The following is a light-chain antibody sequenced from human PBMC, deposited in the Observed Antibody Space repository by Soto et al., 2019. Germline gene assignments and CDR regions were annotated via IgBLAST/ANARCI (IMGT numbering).Light chain of an antibody. V-gene: IGLV3-1*01. CDR2: EDR. CDR1: NLGDTY. J-gene: IGLJ2*01. CDR3: QAWDISAAAV. Sequence: SYELTQPPSVSVSPGQTATITCSGDNLGDTYTSWYRQRPGQSPVVVIYEDRKRPSGIPERFSGSNSGNTATLTITGTQAVDEADYYCQAWDISAAAVFGGGTKVTVL.